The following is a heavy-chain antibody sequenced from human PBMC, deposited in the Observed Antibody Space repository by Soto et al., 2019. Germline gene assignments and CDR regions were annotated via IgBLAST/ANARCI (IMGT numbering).Heavy chain of an antibody. CDR2: IYYSGST. D-gene: IGHD1-1*01. Sequence: TLSLTGTVDGGAISSGGYYWSWIRQHPGKGLEWIGYIYYSGSTYYNPSLKSRVTISVDTSKNQFSLKLSSVTAADTPVYYCARSLYHDTLNWFDPWGQGPLVTVSS. J-gene: IGHJ5*02. CDR3: ARSLYHDTLNWFDP. CDR1: GGAISSGGYY. V-gene: IGHV4-31*03.